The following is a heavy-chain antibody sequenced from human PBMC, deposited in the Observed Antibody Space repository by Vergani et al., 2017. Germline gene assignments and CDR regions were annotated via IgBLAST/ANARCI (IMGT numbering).Heavy chain of an antibody. J-gene: IGHJ6*03. CDR3: ARGSIDSGNVPGLHYMDV. CDR2: ISYDGSKK. CDR1: GFTFSSYA. D-gene: IGHD3-10*01. Sequence: QVQLVESGGGVVQPGRSLRLSCADSGFTFSSYAMHWVRQAPGKGLEWVAVISYDGSKKNYADSVKGRFTISRDNSKNTLYLQMNSLRAEDTAVYYCARGSIDSGNVPGLHYMDVWGKGTTVTVSS. V-gene: IGHV3-30-3*01.